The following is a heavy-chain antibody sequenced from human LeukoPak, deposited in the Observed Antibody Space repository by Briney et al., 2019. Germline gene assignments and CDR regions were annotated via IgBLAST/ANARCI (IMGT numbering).Heavy chain of an antibody. CDR2: IKSKRDGGTA. V-gene: IGHV3-15*01. CDR3: STDRGVTS. CDR1: GYTLTELS. D-gene: IGHD3-10*01. J-gene: IGHJ5*02. Sequence: SCKVSGYTLTELSMHWVRQAPGKGLEWVGRIKSKRDGGTADYAAPVKGRFTISRDDSRNTLYLQMNSLETEDTAVYYCSTDRGVTSWGQGTLVTVSS.